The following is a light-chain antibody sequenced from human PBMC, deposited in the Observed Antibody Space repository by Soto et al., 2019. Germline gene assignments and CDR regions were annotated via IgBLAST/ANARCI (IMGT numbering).Light chain of an antibody. Sequence: DIQMTQSPSTLSASVGDRVTITCRASQSISIWLAWYQQKPGKAPKILIYKASSLESGVPSRFSGSGSGTEFTLTINSLQPDDFATYYCQQYNIYPWTFGQGTKVDIK. CDR2: KAS. J-gene: IGKJ1*01. CDR1: QSISIW. V-gene: IGKV1-5*03. CDR3: QQYNIYPWT.